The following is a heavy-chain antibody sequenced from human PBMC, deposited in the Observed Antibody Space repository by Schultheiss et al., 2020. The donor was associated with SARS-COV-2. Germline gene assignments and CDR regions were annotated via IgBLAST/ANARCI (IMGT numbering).Heavy chain of an antibody. CDR1: GFTFSSYA. D-gene: IGHD2-2*01. CDR2: ISGSGGST. J-gene: IGHJ6*03. Sequence: GGSLRLSCAASGFTFSSYAMSWVRQAPGKGLEWVSAISGSGGSTYYADSVKGRFTISRDNAKNSLYLQMNSLRAEDTAVYYCARDIVVVPAATSGYMDVWGKGTTVTVSS. V-gene: IGHV3-23*01. CDR3: ARDIVVVPAATSGYMDV.